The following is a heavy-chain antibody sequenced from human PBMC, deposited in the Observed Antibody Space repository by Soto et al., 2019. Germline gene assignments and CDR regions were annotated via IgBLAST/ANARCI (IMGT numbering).Heavy chain of an antibody. V-gene: IGHV3-21*01. CDR2: ISSSSSYI. D-gene: IGHD2-15*01. J-gene: IGHJ6*02. Sequence: PGGSLRLSCAASGFTFSSYSMNWVRQAPGKGLEWVSSISSSSSYIYYADSVKGRFTISRDNAKNSLYLQMNSLRAEDTAVYYCARASGYCSGGSCYDEDYYYGMDVWGQGTTVTVSS. CDR3: ARASGYCSGGSCYDEDYYYGMDV. CDR1: GFTFSSYS.